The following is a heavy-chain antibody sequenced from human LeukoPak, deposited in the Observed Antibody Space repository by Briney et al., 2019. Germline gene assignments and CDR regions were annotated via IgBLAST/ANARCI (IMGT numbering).Heavy chain of an antibody. CDR1: GFTFSTYS. CDR2: ISTRSNYI. J-gene: IGHJ4*02. Sequence: GGSLRLSCAASGFTFSTYSMNWVRQAPGKGLEWVSSISTRSNYIYYADSVKGRFTVSRDNAKNSLYLQMNSLRAEDTAVYYCARDSSWFDNWGQGTLVTVSS. CDR3: ARDSSWFDN. V-gene: IGHV3-21*01. D-gene: IGHD6-13*01.